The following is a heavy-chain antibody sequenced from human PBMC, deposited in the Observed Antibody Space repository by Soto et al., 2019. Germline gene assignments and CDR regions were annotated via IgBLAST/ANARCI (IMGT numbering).Heavy chain of an antibody. CDR3: AKSKIYDSSGNRDY. CDR2: ISGSGGST. J-gene: IGHJ4*02. CDR1: GFTFSSYA. Sequence: PGGSLRLSCAASGFTFSSYAMSWVRQAPGKGLEWVSAISGSGGSTFYADSVKGRFTISRDNSKNTLYLQMNSLRAEDTAVYYCAKSKIYDSSGNRDYWGQGTLVTVSS. D-gene: IGHD3-22*01. V-gene: IGHV3-23*01.